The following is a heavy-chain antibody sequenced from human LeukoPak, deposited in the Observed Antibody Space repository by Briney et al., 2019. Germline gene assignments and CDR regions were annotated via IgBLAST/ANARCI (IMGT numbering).Heavy chain of an antibody. CDR2: IYYSGST. V-gene: IGHV4-39*01. Sequence: KPSETLSLTCTVSGGPISSSSYYWGWIRQPPGKGLEWIGSIYYSGSTYYNPSLKSRVTISVDTSKNQFSLKLSSVTATDTAVYYCASKRAMVNAFDIWGQGTMVTVSS. J-gene: IGHJ3*02. CDR1: GGPISSSSYY. CDR3: ASKRAMVNAFDI. D-gene: IGHD5-18*01.